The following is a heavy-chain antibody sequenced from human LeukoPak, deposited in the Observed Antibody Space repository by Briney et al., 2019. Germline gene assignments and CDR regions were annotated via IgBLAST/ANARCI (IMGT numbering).Heavy chain of an antibody. CDR1: GGSFRSYY. CDR3: AKSGLFYDFWSGQPD. V-gene: IGHV4-59*08. Sequence: SETLSLTCSVSGGSFRSYYWSWIRQPPGKGLEWIGYIHYSGSTNYNPSLKSRVIISIDTSKDEFSLKLSSVTAADTAVYYCAKSGLFYDFWSGQPDWGQGVLVTVSS. CDR2: IHYSGST. D-gene: IGHD3-3*01. J-gene: IGHJ4*02.